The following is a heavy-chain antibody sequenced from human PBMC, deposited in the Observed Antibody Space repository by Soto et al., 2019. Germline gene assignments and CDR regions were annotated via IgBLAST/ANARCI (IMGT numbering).Heavy chain of an antibody. CDR2: INRDGREI. D-gene: IGHD1-26*01. CDR1: GFTFINPW. V-gene: IGHV3-7*01. J-gene: IGHJ1*01. CDR3: GRELIVGPAEYFQH. Sequence: EVLLVESGGGLVQPGGSLRPPCAASGFTFINPWMSWVRRAPGRGRGWVANINRDGREIHYLDSVKGRFTISRDNAKNSLFLQMNSLRAEDTAIYYCGRELIVGPAEYFQHWGQGTLVTVSS.